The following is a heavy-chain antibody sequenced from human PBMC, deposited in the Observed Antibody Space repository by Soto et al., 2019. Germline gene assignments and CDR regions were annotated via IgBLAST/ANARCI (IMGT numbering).Heavy chain of an antibody. CDR2: INHSGST. Sequence: PSETLSLTCAVYGGSFSGYYWSWIRQPPGKGLEWIGEINHSGSTNYNPSLKSRVTISVDTSKNQFSLKLSSVTAADTAVYYCARVSFFKGIVVVPAAMNAFDYWGQGTLVTVSS. V-gene: IGHV4-34*01. D-gene: IGHD2-2*01. CDR1: GGSFSGYY. CDR3: ARVSFFKGIVVVPAAMNAFDY. J-gene: IGHJ4*02.